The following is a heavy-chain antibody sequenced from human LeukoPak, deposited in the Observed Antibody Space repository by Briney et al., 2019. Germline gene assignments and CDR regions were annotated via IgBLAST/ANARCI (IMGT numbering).Heavy chain of an antibody. J-gene: IGHJ5*02. V-gene: IGHV1-2*06. Sequence: ASVKVSCKAAGYTFTGYYMFWVRQAPGQGLEWMGRINPNSGGTNYAQKFQGRVTMTKDTSISTAYMELSRLRSDDTAVYYCARGYCSGGSCYSVENWFDPWGQGTLVTVSS. CDR1: GYTFTGYY. CDR3: ARGYCSGGSCYSVENWFDP. D-gene: IGHD2-15*01. CDR2: INPNSGGT.